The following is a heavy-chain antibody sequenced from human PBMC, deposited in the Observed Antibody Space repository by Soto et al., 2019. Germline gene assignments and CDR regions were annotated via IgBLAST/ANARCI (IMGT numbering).Heavy chain of an antibody. V-gene: IGHV1-8*01. CDR1: GYTFTSYD. CDR2: MNPNSGNT. CDR3: ARVSYYGSGSYQYYFEY. D-gene: IGHD3-10*01. Sequence: QVQLVQSGAEVKKPGASVKVSCKASGYTFTSYDINWVRQATGQGLEWMGWMNPNSGNTGYAQKFQGRVTMTRNTSISTAYMELSNLRSEDTAVYYCARVSYYGSGSYQYYFEYWGQGTLVTVSS. J-gene: IGHJ4*02.